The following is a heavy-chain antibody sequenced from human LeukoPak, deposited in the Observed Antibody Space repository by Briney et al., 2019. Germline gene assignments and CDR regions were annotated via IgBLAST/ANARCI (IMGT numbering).Heavy chain of an antibody. CDR1: GFTFSDYY. CDR2: ISSSGSTI. D-gene: IGHD2-2*01. Sequence: SGGSLRLSRAASGFTFSDYYMSWIRQAPGKGLEWVSYISSSGSTIYYADSVKGRFTISRDNAKNSLYLQMNSLRAEDTAVYYCARTYCSSTSCRGAYFQHWGQGTLVTVSS. J-gene: IGHJ1*01. V-gene: IGHV3-11*01. CDR3: ARTYCSSTSCRGAYFQH.